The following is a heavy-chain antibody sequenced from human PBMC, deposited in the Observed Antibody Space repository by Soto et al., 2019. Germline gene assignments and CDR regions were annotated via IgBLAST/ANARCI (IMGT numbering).Heavy chain of an antibody. CDR1: GGSISSGGYY. J-gene: IGHJ6*02. CDR3: ARGFTGFRYGMDV. Sequence: SETLSLTCTVSGGSISSGGYYWSWIRQHPGKGLEWIGYIYYSGSTYYNPSLKGRVTISVDTSKNQFSLKLSSVTAADTAVYYCARGFTGFRYGMDVWGQGTTVTVSS. V-gene: IGHV4-31*03. D-gene: IGHD3-10*01. CDR2: IYYSGST.